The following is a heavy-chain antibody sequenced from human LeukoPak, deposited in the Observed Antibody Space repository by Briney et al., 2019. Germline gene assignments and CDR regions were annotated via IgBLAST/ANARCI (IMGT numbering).Heavy chain of an antibody. V-gene: IGHV4-4*02. D-gene: IGHD3-3*01. CDR1: GGSISSSNW. Sequence: SGTLSLTCAVSGGSISSSNWWSWVRQPPGMGLEWIGEIHHSGSTNYNPSLKSRITISVDKSKNQFSLKLSSVTAADTAVYYCASPGSITIFGVERAEYFQHWGQGTLVTVSS. CDR2: IHHSGST. CDR3: ASPGSITIFGVERAEYFQH. J-gene: IGHJ1*01.